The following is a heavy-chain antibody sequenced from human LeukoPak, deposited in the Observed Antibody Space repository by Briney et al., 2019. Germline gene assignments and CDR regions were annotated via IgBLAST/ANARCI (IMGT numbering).Heavy chain of an antibody. J-gene: IGHJ4*02. CDR1: GGSISSSTFY. CDR3: AIGLGQLEIDY. D-gene: IGHD3/OR15-3a*01. Sequence: SETLSLTCTVSGGSISSSTFYWGWIRQPPGKGLEWIGSLYYSGSTYYNPSLKSRVTISVDTSKNQFSLKLSSVTAADTAVYYCAIGLGQLEIDYWGQGTLVTVSS. V-gene: IGHV4-39*07. CDR2: LYYSGST.